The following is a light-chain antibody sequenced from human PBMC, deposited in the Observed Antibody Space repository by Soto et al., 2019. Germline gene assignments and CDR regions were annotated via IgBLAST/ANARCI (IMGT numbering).Light chain of an antibody. CDR2: AAS. Sequence: IHMTHSPSSLSASLGDIVTITFRASQSISSYLNWYQQKPGKAPKLLIYAASSLQSGVPSRFSGSGSGTDFTLTISSLQPEDFATYYCQQYYSYPRMFGQGTKVDIK. J-gene: IGKJ1*01. V-gene: IGKV1-39*01. CDR1: QSISSY. CDR3: QQYYSYPRM.